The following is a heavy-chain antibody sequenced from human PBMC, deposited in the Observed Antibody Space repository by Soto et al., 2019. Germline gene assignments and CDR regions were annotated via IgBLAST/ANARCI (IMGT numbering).Heavy chain of an antibody. CDR1: GFTFSDYY. Sequence: QVQLVESGGGLVKPGGSLRLSCAASGFTFSDYYMSWIRQAPGKGLEWVSCISSSGSTIYYADSVKGRFTVSRDKAKNSLYLQMYSLRAEDTAVYYCARYRGLGLNYYMDVRGKGTTVTVSS. J-gene: IGHJ6*03. D-gene: IGHD3-10*01. CDR2: ISSSGSTI. CDR3: ARYRGLGLNYYMDV. V-gene: IGHV3-11*01.